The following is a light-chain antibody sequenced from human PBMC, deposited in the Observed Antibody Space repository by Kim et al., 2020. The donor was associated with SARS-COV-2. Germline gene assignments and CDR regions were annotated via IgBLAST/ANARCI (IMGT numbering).Light chain of an antibody. Sequence: QSALTQPASVSGSPGQSITISCTGSSGDIGSYKYVSWYQQHPGKVPKLILYDVTKRPSGISSRFSGSKTGNTASLTISGLQAGDEADYYCSSYTTSSPYVFGPGTKVTVL. CDR1: SGDIGSYKY. J-gene: IGLJ1*01. CDR3: SSYTTSSPYV. V-gene: IGLV2-14*03. CDR2: DVT.